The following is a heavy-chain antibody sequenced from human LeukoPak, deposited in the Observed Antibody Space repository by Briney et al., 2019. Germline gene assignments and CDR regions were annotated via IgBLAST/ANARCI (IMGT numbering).Heavy chain of an antibody. V-gene: IGHV1-24*01. Sequence: ASVKVSCKGSGYTLTELSMHWVRQAPGKGLEWMGGFDPEDGETIYAQTFQGRVTMTDDTSTDTAYMELSSLRSEDTAVYYCATGLSIAAGVDYWGQGTLVTVSS. D-gene: IGHD6-13*01. J-gene: IGHJ4*02. CDR3: ATGLSIAAGVDY. CDR2: FDPEDGET. CDR1: GYTLTELS.